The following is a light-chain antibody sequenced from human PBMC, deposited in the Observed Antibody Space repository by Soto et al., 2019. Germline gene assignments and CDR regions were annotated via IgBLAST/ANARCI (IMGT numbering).Light chain of an antibody. CDR3: QQYNSYRA. CDR2: KAS. V-gene: IGKV1-5*03. Sequence: DIQMTQSPSTLSASVGDRVTITCRASQSISTWLAWYQQKPGKAPKLLISKASSLESGVPSRLSGSGFGTEFTLTISSMKPDDFATYYCQQYNSYRAFGQGTKVDIK. J-gene: IGKJ1*01. CDR1: QSISTW.